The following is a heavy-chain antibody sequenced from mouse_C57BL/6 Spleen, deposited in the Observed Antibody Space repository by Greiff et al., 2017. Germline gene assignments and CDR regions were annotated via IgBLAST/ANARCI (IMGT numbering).Heavy chain of an antibody. CDR3: ARRSGPADYYAMDY. J-gene: IGHJ4*01. D-gene: IGHD3-2*02. V-gene: IGHV1-80*01. CDR2: IYPGDGDT. CDR1: GYAFSSYW. Sequence: QVQLQQSGAELVKPGASVKISCKASGYAFSSYWMNWVKQRPGKGLEWIGQIYPGDGDTNYNGKFKGKATLTADKSSSTAYMQLSILTSEDSAVYFCARRSGPADYYAMDYWGQGTSVTVSS.